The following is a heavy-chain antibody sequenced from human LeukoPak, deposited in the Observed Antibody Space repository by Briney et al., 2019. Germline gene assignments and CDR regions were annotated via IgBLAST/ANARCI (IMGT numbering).Heavy chain of an antibody. CDR3: TKTAPAAIYWFDP. Sequence: LEWLSAISGGGGSTCYADSVMGRFTISRDNSKNTLYLQMNSPRAEYTAVYYCTKTAPAAIYWFDPWGQGTLVTVSS. CDR2: ISGGGGST. J-gene: IGHJ5*02. D-gene: IGHD2-2*02. V-gene: IGHV3-23*01.